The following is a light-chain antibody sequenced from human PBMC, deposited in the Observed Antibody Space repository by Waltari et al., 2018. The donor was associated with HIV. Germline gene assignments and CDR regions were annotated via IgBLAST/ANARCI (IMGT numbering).Light chain of an antibody. CDR1: SGHSSYA. J-gene: IGLJ3*02. V-gene: IGLV4-69*01. Sequence: QPVLTQTPSASASLGASVRFTCTLTSGHSSYAITWHQQQPEKGPRYLMTVNKDGSHNKGDGIPARCSGSSSGAGRYLTISSLQYEDGADYYCQTWGTDTLVFGGGTKLTVL. CDR2: VNKDGSH. CDR3: QTWGTDTLV.